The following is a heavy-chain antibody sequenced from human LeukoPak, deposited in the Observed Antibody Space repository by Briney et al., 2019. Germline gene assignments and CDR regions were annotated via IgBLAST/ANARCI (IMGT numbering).Heavy chain of an antibody. CDR2: ISDDSGST. V-gene: IGHV3-23*01. J-gene: IGHJ4*02. Sequence: GGSLRLSCAASELIFSSYAMSWVRQAPGKGLEWVSGISDDSGSTYYADSVRGRFTISRDNSKNTLYLQMNSLRAEDTAVYYCAKDGPESQWLGGSYFDYWGQGTLVTVSS. CDR3: AKDGPESQWLGGSYFDY. D-gene: IGHD6-19*01. CDR1: ELIFSSYA.